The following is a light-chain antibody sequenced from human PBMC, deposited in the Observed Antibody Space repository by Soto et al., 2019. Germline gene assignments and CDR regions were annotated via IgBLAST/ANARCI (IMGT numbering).Light chain of an antibody. CDR2: GAS. V-gene: IGKV3-11*01. J-gene: IGKJ1*01. CDR3: QQYNNWLGT. Sequence: EVVLTQSPATLSLSPGERATLSCRASENVRTFVDWYQQKPGQAPRLLIYGASNRATGIPARFSGSGSGTDFTLTISNLEPEDFAVYYCQQYNNWLGTFGQGTKVDIK. CDR1: ENVRTF.